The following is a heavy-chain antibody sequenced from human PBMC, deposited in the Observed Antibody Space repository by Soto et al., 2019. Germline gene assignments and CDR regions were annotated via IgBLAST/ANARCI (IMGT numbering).Heavy chain of an antibody. D-gene: IGHD5-18*01. V-gene: IGHV1-18*01. CDR2: MSGENSQT. CDR3: ARDGRKQLCVEGLTAMDV. Sequence: ASVTVSRKASGYRFTSYGIIWVRQAPGKELEGMGWMSGENSQTTDGQKYRGRVMIATDTSTSTAYMELRSLRSDDTGVYYCARDGRKQLCVEGLTAMDVWGQGTTVTVSS. CDR1: GYRFTSYG. J-gene: IGHJ6*02.